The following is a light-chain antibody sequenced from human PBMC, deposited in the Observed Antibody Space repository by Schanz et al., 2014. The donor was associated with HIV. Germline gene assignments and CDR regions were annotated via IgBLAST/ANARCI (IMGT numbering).Light chain of an antibody. CDR2: SAS. CDR3: QQYNDNSCT. V-gene: IGKV1-5*03. CDR1: QNIGNS. J-gene: IGKJ2*02. Sequence: DIQMTQSPSAMSASVGDRVTIACRASQNIGNSLAWFQLKPGRAPKLLIYSASSLHTGVPSTFSGSGSGTEFALTISSLQPDDFATYYCQQYNDNSCTFGQGTKLDFK.